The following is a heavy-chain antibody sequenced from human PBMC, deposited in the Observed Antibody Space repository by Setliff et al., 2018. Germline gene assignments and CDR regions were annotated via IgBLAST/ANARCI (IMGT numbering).Heavy chain of an antibody. CDR1: GSTFSSYS. CDR2: ISSSSSTI. CDR3: ARDQLWRGYYFDY. J-gene: IGHJ4*02. V-gene: IGHV3-48*04. Sequence: GGSLRLSCAASGSTFSSYSMNWVRQAPGKGLEWVSYISSSSSTIYYADSVKGRFTISRDNAKNSLYLQMNSLRAEDTAVYYCARDQLWRGYYFDYWGQGTLVTVSS. D-gene: IGHD3-16*01.